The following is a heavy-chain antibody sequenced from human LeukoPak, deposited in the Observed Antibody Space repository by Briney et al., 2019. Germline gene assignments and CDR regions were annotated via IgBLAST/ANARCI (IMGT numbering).Heavy chain of an antibody. CDR3: ARIQGTYYYYGMDV. CDR2: IKQDGSEK. Sequence: GGSLRLSCAASGFTFSSYWMSWVRQAPGNGLEWVANIKQDGSEKYYVDSVKGRFTISRDNAKNSLYLQMNSLKAEDTAVYYCARIQGTYYYYGMDVWGQGTTVTVSS. J-gene: IGHJ6*02. D-gene: IGHD1-1*01. V-gene: IGHV3-7*01. CDR1: GFTFSSYW.